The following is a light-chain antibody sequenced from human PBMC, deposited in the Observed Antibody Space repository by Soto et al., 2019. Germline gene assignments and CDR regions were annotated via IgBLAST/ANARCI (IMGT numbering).Light chain of an antibody. V-gene: IGKV1-5*03. J-gene: IGKJ1*01. Sequence: EIHVSQCPSTLSESLLDILTITFRASQSISSWLAWYQQKPGKAPKLLIYKASSLESGVPSRFSGSGSGTEFTLTISSLQPDDFATYYCQQDNSYSGEFGEGSKVDIK. CDR2: KAS. CDR3: QQDNSYSGE. CDR1: QSISSW.